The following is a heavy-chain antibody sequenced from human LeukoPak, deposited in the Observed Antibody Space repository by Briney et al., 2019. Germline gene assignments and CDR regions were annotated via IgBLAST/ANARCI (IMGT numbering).Heavy chain of an antibody. Sequence: SETLSLTCTVSGGSISSYYWSWIRQPPGKGLEWIGSIYHSGSTYSNPSLKSRVTISVDTSKNHFSLKLSFVTAADTAVYYCARTSNLGGAFDIWGQGTMVTVSS. V-gene: IGHV4-59*08. CDR3: ARTSNLGGAFDI. D-gene: IGHD1-7*01. CDR2: IYHSGST. J-gene: IGHJ3*02. CDR1: GGSISSYY.